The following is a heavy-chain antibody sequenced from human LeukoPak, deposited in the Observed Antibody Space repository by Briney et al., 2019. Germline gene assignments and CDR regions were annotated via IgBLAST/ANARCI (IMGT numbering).Heavy chain of an antibody. V-gene: IGHV3-23*01. CDR2: ISGSGGST. J-gene: IGHJ3*02. CDR3: AKDTKVYPGYDAFDI. CDR1: GFTFSSYA. D-gene: IGHD2-15*01. Sequence: GGSLRLSCAASGFTFSSYAMSWVRQAPGKGLEWVSAISGSGGSTYYADSVKGRFTISRDNSKNTLYLQMNSLRAEDTAVYYRAKDTKVYPGYDAFDIWGQGTMVTVSS.